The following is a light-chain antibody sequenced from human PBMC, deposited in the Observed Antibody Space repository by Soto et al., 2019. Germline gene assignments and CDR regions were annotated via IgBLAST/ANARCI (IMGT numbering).Light chain of an antibody. J-gene: IGKJ4*01. CDR3: QNGTSFPLT. CDR2: AAS. V-gene: IGKV1-12*01. Sequence: DIQMTQSPSSVSASVGDRVTITCRAIRCVNSWLGWYKQKPGKAPKLLTYAASSLHSGVPSRFSGSGSGTAFTLTISSLQPEDFATYYCQNGTSFPLTFGGGTKVELK. CDR1: RCVNSW.